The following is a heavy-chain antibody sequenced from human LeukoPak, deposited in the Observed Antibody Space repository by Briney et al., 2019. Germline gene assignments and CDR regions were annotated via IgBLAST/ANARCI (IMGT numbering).Heavy chain of an antibody. V-gene: IGHV3-48*01. Sequence: GGSLRLSCAASGFTFRNFGIHWVRQAPGKGLEWVSYISSSASSMYYAVSVKGRFIISRDNAKNSLCLQMNSLRAEDTAVYYCARRTMIRGNNEIDAFDIWGQGTLVTVSS. D-gene: IGHD3-10*01. CDR2: ISSSASSM. CDR1: GFTFRNFG. CDR3: ARRTMIRGNNEIDAFDI. J-gene: IGHJ3*02.